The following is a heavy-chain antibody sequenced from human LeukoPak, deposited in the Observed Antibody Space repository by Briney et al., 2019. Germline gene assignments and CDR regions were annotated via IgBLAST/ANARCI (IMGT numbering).Heavy chain of an antibody. D-gene: IGHD2-2*01. CDR3: AKVVVPAARGYYYYMDV. V-gene: IGHV3-30*02. CDR2: IRYDGSNK. Sequence: GGSLRLSCAASGFTFSSYGVHWVRQAPGKGLEWVAFIRYDGSNKYYADSVKGRFTISRDNSKNTLYLQMNSLRAEDTAVYYCAKVVVPAARGYYYYMDVWGKGTTVTVSS. CDR1: GFTFSSYG. J-gene: IGHJ6*03.